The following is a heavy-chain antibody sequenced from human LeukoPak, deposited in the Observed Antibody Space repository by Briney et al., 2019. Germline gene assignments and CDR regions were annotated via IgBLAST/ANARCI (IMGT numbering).Heavy chain of an antibody. CDR2: ISGSGGST. D-gene: IGHD3-22*01. CDR1: GFTFSSYA. V-gene: IGHV3-23*01. CDR3: AKAPKMRAYSSGYGSYFDY. Sequence: GGSLRLSCAASGFTFSSYAMSWVRQAPGKGLEWVSAISGSGGSTYYADSVKGRFTISRDNSKNTLYLQMNSLRAEDTAVYYCAKAPKMRAYSSGYGSYFDYWGQGTLVTVSS. J-gene: IGHJ4*02.